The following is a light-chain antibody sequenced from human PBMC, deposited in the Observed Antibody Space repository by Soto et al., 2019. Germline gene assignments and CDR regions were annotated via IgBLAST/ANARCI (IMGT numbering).Light chain of an antibody. CDR2: GND. Sequence: QSVLTQPPSVSAAPGQKVTISCSGRSSNIGNNYVSWYQHLPGTAPKLLIYGNDERPSGIPDRFSASKSGTSATLGITGLQTGDEADYYCGAWDSSLSAGVFGTGTKVTVL. CDR1: SSNIGNNY. J-gene: IGLJ1*01. V-gene: IGLV1-51*02. CDR3: GAWDSSLSAGV.